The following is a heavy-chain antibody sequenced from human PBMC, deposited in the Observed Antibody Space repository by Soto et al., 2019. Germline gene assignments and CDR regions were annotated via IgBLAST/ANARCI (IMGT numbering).Heavy chain of an antibody. CDR1: GGSISSGGYY. J-gene: IGHJ5*02. D-gene: IGHD2-2*01. CDR3: ARAHIVVVPAAMPVLNWFDP. CDR2: IYYSGST. V-gene: IGHV4-31*03. Sequence: QVQLQESGPGLVKPSQTLSLTCTVSGGSISSGGYYWSWIRQHPGKRLEWIGYIYYSGSTYYNPSLKSRVTKSVDTSNHQSSRKLSSVSAADMAVYYCARAHIVVVPAAMPVLNWFDPWGQGTLVTVSS.